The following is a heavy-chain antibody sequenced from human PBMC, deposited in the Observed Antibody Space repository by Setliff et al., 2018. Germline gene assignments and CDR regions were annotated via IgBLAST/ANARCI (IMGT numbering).Heavy chain of an antibody. V-gene: IGHV4-59*11. CDR2: IHFSGTT. CDR3: ARSRTIAVKGGVFAV. J-gene: IGHJ2*01. CDR1: DGSSSSHY. D-gene: IGHD6-19*01. Sequence: SSETLSLTCTVSDGSSSSHYWSWIRQPPGKGLEWIGYIHFSGTTNYNPSLKSRVTLSLDTSKNQFSLELSSVTAADTAVYYCARSRTIAVKGGVFAVWGRGTLVTVSS.